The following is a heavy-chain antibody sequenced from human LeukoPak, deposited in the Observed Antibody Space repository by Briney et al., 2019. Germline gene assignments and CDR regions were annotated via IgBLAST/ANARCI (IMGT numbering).Heavy chain of an antibody. D-gene: IGHD3-22*01. J-gene: IGHJ4*02. CDR3: AKTRYYYDSSQNFDY. Sequence: GTSLRLSCAASGFTFSSYGMQWVRQAPGKGLEWVAVISYEGSTSYYADSVKGRFTISRDNSKNTLYLQMNSLRAEDTAVYYCAKTRYYYDSSQNFDYWGQGTLVTVSS. CDR1: GFTFSSYG. CDR2: ISYEGSTS. V-gene: IGHV3-30*18.